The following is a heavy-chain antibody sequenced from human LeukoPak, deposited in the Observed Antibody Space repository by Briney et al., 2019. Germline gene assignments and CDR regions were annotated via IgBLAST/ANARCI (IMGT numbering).Heavy chain of an antibody. J-gene: IGHJ4*02. CDR2: ISSSGGNT. D-gene: IGHD2-21*02. Sequence: PGGSLRLSCAASGFTFSSYSMKWVRQTPGKGLEWVSSISSSGGNTYYADSVKGRFTISRDNSKNTLYLQMSSLRAEDTAVYYCAKRDRPCSGDCSAPYYFDYWGQGTLVTVSS. CDR3: AKRDRPCSGDCSAPYYFDY. CDR1: GFTFSSYS. V-gene: IGHV3-23*01.